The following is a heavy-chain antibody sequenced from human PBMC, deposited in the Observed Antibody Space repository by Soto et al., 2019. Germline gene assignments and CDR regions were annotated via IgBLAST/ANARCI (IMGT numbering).Heavy chain of an antibody. CDR3: AHRPNWGINGLGP. CDR1: GFSLNSGGGG. Sequence: SGPTLVNPTQTLTLTCTLSGFSLNSGGGGVVWIRQPPGKALEWLALIYWNDDKRYSPSLHNRLTITKDTSRNHIVLTMTNVDPGDTGTYYCAHRPNWGINGLGPWRQGTTVTLSS. J-gene: IGHJ6*02. CDR2: IYWNDDK. V-gene: IGHV2-5*01. D-gene: IGHD3-10*01.